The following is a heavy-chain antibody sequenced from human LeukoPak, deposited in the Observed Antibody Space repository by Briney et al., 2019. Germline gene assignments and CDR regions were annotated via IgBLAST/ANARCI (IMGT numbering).Heavy chain of an antibody. Sequence: SETLSLTCTVSGGSISSYYWSWIRQPPGKGLEWIGYIYYSGSTNYNPSLKSRVTISVDTSKNQFSLKLSSVTAADTAVYYCARHQIVATIDYYGMDVWGQGTTVTVSS. J-gene: IGHJ6*02. CDR1: GGSISSYY. CDR3: ARHQIVATIDYYGMDV. CDR2: IYYSGST. V-gene: IGHV4-59*08. D-gene: IGHD5-12*01.